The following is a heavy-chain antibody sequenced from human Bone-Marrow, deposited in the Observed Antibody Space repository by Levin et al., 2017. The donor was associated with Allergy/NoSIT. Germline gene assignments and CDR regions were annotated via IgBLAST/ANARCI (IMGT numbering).Heavy chain of an antibody. V-gene: IGHV1-2*02. J-gene: IGHJ4*02. CDR3: AKEDDDKPTLDY. D-gene: IGHD1-1*01. CDR2: INPKSGLS. CDR1: GYIFTDYY. Sequence: ASVKVSCKASGYIFTDYYIHWVRQAPGQGLEWMGWINPKSGLSNYAQKFQGRVTVTKDTSISTVYMELSRLRSDDTAVYYWAKEDDDKPTLDYWGQGTLVTVSS.